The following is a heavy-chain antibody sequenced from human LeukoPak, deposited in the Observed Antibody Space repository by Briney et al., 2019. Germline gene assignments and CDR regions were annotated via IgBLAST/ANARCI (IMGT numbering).Heavy chain of an antibody. V-gene: IGHV3-7*03. CDR3: AKDRRGYYDSSGLFDY. CDR2: VKQDGSEK. D-gene: IGHD3-22*01. J-gene: IGHJ4*02. CDR1: GFTFSSYW. Sequence: GGSLRLSCAASGFTFSSYWMSWVRQAPGKGLEWVANVKQDGSEKYYVDSVKGRFTISRDNAKNSLYLQMNSLRAEDTALYYCAKDRRGYYDSSGLFDYWGQGTLVTVSS.